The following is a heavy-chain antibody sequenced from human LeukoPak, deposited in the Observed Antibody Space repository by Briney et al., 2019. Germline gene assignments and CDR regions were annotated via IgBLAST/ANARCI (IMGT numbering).Heavy chain of an antibody. J-gene: IGHJ6*03. V-gene: IGHV4-4*07. CDR3: ARVTGGYYYYYYMDV. CDR2: IYTSGST. Sequence: SETLSLTCTVSGDSIRSYYWSWIRQPPGKGLEWIGRIYTSGSTNYNPSLKSRVTMSVDTSKNQFSLKLSSVTAADTAVYYCARVTGGYYYYYYMDVWGKGTTVTVSS. D-gene: IGHD2-15*01. CDR1: GDSIRSYY.